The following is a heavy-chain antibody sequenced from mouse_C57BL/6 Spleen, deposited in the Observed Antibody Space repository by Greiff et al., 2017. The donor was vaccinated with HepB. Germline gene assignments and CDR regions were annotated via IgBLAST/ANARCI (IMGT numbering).Heavy chain of an antibody. CDR1: GYTFTSYW. CDR3: ARGGNYGETWFAY. CDR2: IDPSDSYT. J-gene: IGHJ3*01. V-gene: IGHV1-69*01. D-gene: IGHD2-1*01. Sequence: QVQLQQPGAELVMPGASVKLSCKASGYTFTSYWMHWVKQRPGQGLEWIGEIDPSDSYTNYNQKFKGKSTLTVDKSSSTAYMQLSSLTSEDSAVYYCARGGNYGETWFAYWGQGTLVTVSA.